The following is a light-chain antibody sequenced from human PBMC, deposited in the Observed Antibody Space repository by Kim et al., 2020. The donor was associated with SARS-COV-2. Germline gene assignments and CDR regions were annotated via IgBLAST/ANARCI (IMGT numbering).Light chain of an antibody. Sequence: LGKTVRSTCQGDSLRSYYASWYQQKPGQAPVLVIYGKNNRPSGIPDRFSGSSSGNTASLTITGAQAEDEADYYCNSRDSSGNHYVFGTGTKVT. V-gene: IGLV3-19*01. CDR1: SLRSYY. CDR2: GKN. J-gene: IGLJ1*01. CDR3: NSRDSSGNHYV.